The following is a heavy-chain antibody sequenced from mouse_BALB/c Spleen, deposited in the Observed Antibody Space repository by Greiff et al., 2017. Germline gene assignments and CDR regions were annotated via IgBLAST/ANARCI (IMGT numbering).Heavy chain of an antibody. CDR3: ALFTTVVADAMDY. D-gene: IGHD1-1*01. Sequence: EVQLQESGAELVKPGASVKLSCTASGFNIKDTYMHWVKQRPEQGLEWIGRIDPANGNTKYDPKFQGKATITADTSSNTAYLQLSSLTSEDTAVYYCALFTTVVADAMDYWGQGTSVTVSS. J-gene: IGHJ4*01. V-gene: IGHV14-3*02. CDR1: GFNIKDTY. CDR2: IDPANGNT.